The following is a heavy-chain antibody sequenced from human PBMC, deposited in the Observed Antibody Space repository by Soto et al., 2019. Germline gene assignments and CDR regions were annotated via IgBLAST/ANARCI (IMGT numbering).Heavy chain of an antibody. CDR1: GFTFSRYG. CDR3: AKDITFDSSAYDS. V-gene: IGHV3-23*01. D-gene: IGHD3-22*01. Sequence: EVQLLESGGGLVQPGGSRRLSCAASGFTFSRYGMSWVRRAPGKGRGWVSSMSGDGTTTSYIDSVKGRFTISRDNSRNTLSLQMNSLRAEDTAVYYCAKDITFDSSAYDSWGQGILVIVSS. CDR2: MSGDGTTT. J-gene: IGHJ4*02.